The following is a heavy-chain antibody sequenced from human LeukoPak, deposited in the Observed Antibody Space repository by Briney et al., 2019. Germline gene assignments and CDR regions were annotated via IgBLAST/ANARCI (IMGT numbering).Heavy chain of an antibody. D-gene: IGHD5-24*01. CDR3: ARDSDGYPKPFDY. CDR2: IYYSGST. CDR1: GGSISSSSYY. J-gene: IGHJ4*02. Sequence: SETLSLTCTVSGGSISSSSYYWGWIRQPPGKGLEWIGSIYYSGSTYYNPSLKSRVTTSVDTSKNQFSLKLSSVTAADTAVYYCARDSDGYPKPFDYWGQGTLVTVSS. V-gene: IGHV4-39*07.